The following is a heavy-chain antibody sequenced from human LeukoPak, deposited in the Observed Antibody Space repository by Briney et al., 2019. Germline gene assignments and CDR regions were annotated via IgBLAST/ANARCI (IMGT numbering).Heavy chain of an antibody. CDR3: AKDKNIAGGQDY. D-gene: IGHD6-13*01. CDR2: ISYDGSNK. J-gene: IGHJ4*02. V-gene: IGHV3-30*04. Sequence: GGSLRLSCAASGFTFSSYAMHWVRQAPGKGLEWVAVISYDGSNKYYADSVKGRFTISRDNSKNTLYLQMNSLRAEDTAVYYCAKDKNIAGGQDYWGQGTLVTVSS. CDR1: GFTFSSYA.